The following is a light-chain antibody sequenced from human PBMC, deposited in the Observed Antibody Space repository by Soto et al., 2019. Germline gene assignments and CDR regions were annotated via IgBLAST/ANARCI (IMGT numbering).Light chain of an antibody. CDR3: SSYAGSNNIV. CDR1: DSDVGGYNY. CDR2: EVT. J-gene: IGLJ1*01. Sequence: SVLTQPASVSGSPGQSITISCTGTDSDVGGYNYVSWYQQHPGKAPKLMIYEVTKRPSGVPDRFSGSRSGNTASLTVSGLQAEDEADYYCSSYAGSNNIVFGTGTKVTVL. V-gene: IGLV2-8*01.